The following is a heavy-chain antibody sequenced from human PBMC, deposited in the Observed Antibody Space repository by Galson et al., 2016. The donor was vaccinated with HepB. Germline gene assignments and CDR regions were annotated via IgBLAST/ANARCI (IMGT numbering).Heavy chain of an antibody. V-gene: IGHV4-4*02. CDR2: IYRSGIT. J-gene: IGHJ4*02. D-gene: IGHD3-10*01. CDR1: GGSISSNNW. CDR3: ARGVDF. Sequence: SETLSLTCAVSGGSISSNNWWSWVRQPPGKGLEWIGEIYRSGITNYYPSLRSRVSMSIDTSKNQVFLTVTSVTAADTAVYFCARGVDFWGQGTPVTVSS.